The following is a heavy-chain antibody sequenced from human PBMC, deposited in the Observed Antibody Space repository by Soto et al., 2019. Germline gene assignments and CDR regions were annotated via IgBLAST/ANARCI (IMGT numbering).Heavy chain of an antibody. CDR2: MSMDGTQK. Sequence: QVRLVESGGGVVQPGGSLRLSCAASGFDFYNYSMHWVRQAPCKGLAWVAIMSMDGTQKYYKDSVKGRFTISRDNSKSMFFLQMRSLRPEDTAVYFCARDRVPYVYFYYGMDVWGQGTTVTVSS. D-gene: IGHD3-10*02. CDR3: ARDRVPYVYFYYGMDV. J-gene: IGHJ6*02. CDR1: GFDFYNYS. V-gene: IGHV3-30-3*01.